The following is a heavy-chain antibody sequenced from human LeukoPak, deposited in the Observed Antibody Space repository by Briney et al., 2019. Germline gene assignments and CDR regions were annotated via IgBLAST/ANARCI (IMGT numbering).Heavy chain of an antibody. CDR2: INHSGST. CDR1: GGSFSGYY. Sequence: SETLSLTCAVYGGSFSGYYWSWIRQPPGKGLEWIGEINHSGSTNYNPSLKSRVTISVDTSKNQFSLKLSSVTAADTAVYYCARNVRGLFDYWGQGTLVTVSS. J-gene: IGHJ4*02. CDR3: ARNVRGLFDY. V-gene: IGHV4-34*01.